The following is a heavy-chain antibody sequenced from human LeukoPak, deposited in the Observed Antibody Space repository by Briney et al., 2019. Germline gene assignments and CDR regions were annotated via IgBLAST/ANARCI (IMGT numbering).Heavy chain of an antibody. CDR1: GGSISSRSYY. CDR2: IYYKGNA. J-gene: IGHJ4*02. Sequence: PSETLSLTCSVSGGSISSRSYYWGWIRQPPGKGLEWIGSIYYKGNAYFNPSLKSRVTISEDTSRNQFSLKLSSVTAADTAVYYCARDPSHYGSGSYYTYFDYWGQGTLVTVSS. D-gene: IGHD3-10*01. V-gene: IGHV4-39*07. CDR3: ARDPSHYGSGSYYTYFDY.